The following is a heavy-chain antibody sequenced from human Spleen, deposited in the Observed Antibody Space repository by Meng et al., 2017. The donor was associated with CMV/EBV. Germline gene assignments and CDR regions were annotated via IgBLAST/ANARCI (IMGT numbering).Heavy chain of an antibody. CDR2: IRSKGYDART. CDR1: GFTFGDYA. Sequence: GGSLRLSCTASGFTFGDYAMSWVRQAPGKGLEWLGFIRSKGYDARTEYAASVKGRFTISRDDSKSIAYLQMNSLKTEDTAVYYCTTMVYTSHFDYWGQGTLVTVSS. D-gene: IGHD2-8*01. J-gene: IGHJ4*02. CDR3: TTMVYTSHFDY. V-gene: IGHV3-49*04.